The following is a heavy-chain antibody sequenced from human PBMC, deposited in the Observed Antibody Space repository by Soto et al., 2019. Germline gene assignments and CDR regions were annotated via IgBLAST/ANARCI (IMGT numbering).Heavy chain of an antibody. J-gene: IGHJ6*02. CDR3: ASPAEYGSGSFRPYYGMDV. CDR2: INAGNGNT. CDR1: GYTFTSYA. V-gene: IGHV1-3*01. Sequence: ASVKVSCKASGYTFTSYAMHWVRQAPGQRLEWMGWINAGNGNTKYSQKFQGRVTITRDTSASTAYMELGSLRSEDTAVYYCASPAEYGSGSFRPYYGMDVWGQGTTVTVSS. D-gene: IGHD3-10*01.